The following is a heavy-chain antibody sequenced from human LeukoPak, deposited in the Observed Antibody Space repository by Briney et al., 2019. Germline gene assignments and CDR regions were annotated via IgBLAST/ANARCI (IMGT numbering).Heavy chain of an antibody. V-gene: IGHV3-64D*06. CDR1: GFTFSSYA. Sequence: PRGSLCPSCSASGFTFSSYATHWVRQAPGKGLEYVSAISSNGGSTYYADSVKGRFTISRDNSKNTLYLQMSSLRAGATAVYYCVKVEDYDILTGYYRHYFDYWGDGKPVTVSS. J-gene: IGHJ4*01. CDR2: ISSNGGST. CDR3: VKVEDYDILTGYYRHYFDY. D-gene: IGHD3-9*01.